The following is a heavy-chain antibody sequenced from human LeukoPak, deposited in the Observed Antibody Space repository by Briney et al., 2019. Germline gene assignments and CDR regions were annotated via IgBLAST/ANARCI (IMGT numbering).Heavy chain of an antibody. D-gene: IGHD3-10*01. CDR3: ARHEKLGQFDY. CDR1: SGSISSYY. J-gene: IGHJ4*02. V-gene: IGHV4-59*08. Sequence: SETLSLTCTVSSGSISSYYWSWIRQPPGKGLEWIGYVYYSGSANYNPSLKSRVTISVDTSKNKFSLKLSSVTAAETAVYYCARHEKLGQFDYWGQGTLVTVSS. CDR2: VYYSGSA.